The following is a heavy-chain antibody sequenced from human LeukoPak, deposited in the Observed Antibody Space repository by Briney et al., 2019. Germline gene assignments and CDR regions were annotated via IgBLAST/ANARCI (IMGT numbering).Heavy chain of an antibody. Sequence: SETLSLTCTVSGGSISSYYWSWIRQPPGKGLEWIGYIYYSGSTNYNPSLKSRATISVDTSKNQFSLKLSSVTAADTAVYYCAGEIDFWSGYGYWGQGTLVTVSS. J-gene: IGHJ4*02. CDR3: AGEIDFWSGYGY. CDR1: GGSISSYY. V-gene: IGHV4-59*01. CDR2: IYYSGST. D-gene: IGHD3-3*01.